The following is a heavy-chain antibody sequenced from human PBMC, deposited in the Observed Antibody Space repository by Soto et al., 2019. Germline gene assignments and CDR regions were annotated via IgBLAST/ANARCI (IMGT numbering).Heavy chain of an antibody. CDR3: ARVGPEASGYYYYYYYMDV. D-gene: IGHD3-22*01. V-gene: IGHV3-33*01. CDR1: GFTFSSYG. Sequence: GGSLRLSCAASGFTFSSYGMHWVRQAPGKGLEWVAVIWYDGSNKYYAESVKGRFTISRDNSKNTLYLQMNSLRAEDTAVYYCARVGPEASGYYYYYYYMDVWGKGTTVTVSS. J-gene: IGHJ6*03. CDR2: IWYDGSNK.